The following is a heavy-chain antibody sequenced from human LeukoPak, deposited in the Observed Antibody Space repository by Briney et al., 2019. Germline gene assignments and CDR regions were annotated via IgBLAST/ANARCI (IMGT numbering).Heavy chain of an antibody. CDR2: IYYSGST. Sequence: PSETLSLTCTVSGGSISSYYWSWIRQPPGKGLEWIGYIYYSGSTNYNPSLKSRVTISVDTSKNQFSLKLSSVTAADTAVYYCARGLLRFGEGVASMDVWGKGTTVTISS. CDR1: GGSISSYY. V-gene: IGHV4-59*01. CDR3: ARGLLRFGEGVASMDV. D-gene: IGHD3-10*01. J-gene: IGHJ6*03.